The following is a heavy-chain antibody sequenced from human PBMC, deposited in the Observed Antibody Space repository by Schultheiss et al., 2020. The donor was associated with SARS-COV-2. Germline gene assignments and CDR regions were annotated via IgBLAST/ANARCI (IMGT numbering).Heavy chain of an antibody. CDR3: ARTRETKRSGGRSFDY. CDR2: MNPNSGNT. Sequence: ASVKVSCKASGYTFTSYGINWVRQATGQGLEWMGWMNPNSGNTGYAQKFQGRVTMTRNTSISTAYMELSSLRSEDTAVYYCARTRETKRSGGRSFDYWGQGTLVTVSS. V-gene: IGHV1-8*02. CDR1: GYTFTSYG. J-gene: IGHJ4*02. D-gene: IGHD2-15*01.